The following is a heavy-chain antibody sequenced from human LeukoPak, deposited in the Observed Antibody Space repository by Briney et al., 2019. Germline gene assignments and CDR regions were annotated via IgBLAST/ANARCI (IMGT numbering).Heavy chain of an antibody. CDR1: GFTFSTYV. CDR3: AKGGIGSSSGLDY. CDR2: IGGSGGSP. J-gene: IGHJ4*02. Sequence: PGGSLRLSCAASGFTFSTYVMTWVRQAPGKGLEWVSCIGGSGGSPYYANSVKGRFSISRDNSKNTLYLEMNSLRDADTAVYYCAKGGIGSSSGLDYWGQGTLVTVSS. D-gene: IGHD5-18*01. V-gene: IGHV3-23*01.